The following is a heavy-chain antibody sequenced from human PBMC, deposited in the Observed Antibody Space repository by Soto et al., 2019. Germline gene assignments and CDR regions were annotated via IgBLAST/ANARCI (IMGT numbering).Heavy chain of an antibody. J-gene: IGHJ5*02. D-gene: IGHD2-2*01. CDR2: IHTTGTT. V-gene: IGHV4-4*07. Sequence: WETLSLPCTVSGASMTSFYWTWIRQTAGKGLEWIGRIHTTGTTNYNPSLRGRVTMSVDTSKKQFSLELSSVTAADTAVYSCARTYCDTNCYLCRDPWGQGTLVTVSS. CDR1: GASMTSFY. CDR3: ARTYCDTNCYLCRDP.